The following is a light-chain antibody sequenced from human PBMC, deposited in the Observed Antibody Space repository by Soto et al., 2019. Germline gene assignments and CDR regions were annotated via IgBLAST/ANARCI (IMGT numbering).Light chain of an antibody. V-gene: IGKV1-39*01. Sequence: DIQMTQSPSSLSASVGDRVTITCQASQDISNYLNWYQQKPGKAPKLLIYDASNLETGVPSRFSGSGSGTDFTLTISSLQPEDFATYYCQQGYSTPPTFGQGTKVDIK. J-gene: IGKJ1*01. CDR1: QDISNY. CDR2: DAS. CDR3: QQGYSTPPT.